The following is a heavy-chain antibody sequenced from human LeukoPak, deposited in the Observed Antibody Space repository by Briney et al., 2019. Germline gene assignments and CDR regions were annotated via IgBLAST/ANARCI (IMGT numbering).Heavy chain of an antibody. J-gene: IGHJ3*02. Sequence: GGSLRLSCAASGFTFSSYSVNWVRQAPGKGLEWVSYINIISSEIYYGDSVKGRFTISTDNAKNSVYLQMNSLRDEDTAVYYCARDRAYVFDNWGQGTMVTVSS. D-gene: IGHD3-10*01. CDR1: GFTFSSYS. CDR2: INIISSEI. V-gene: IGHV3-48*02. CDR3: ARDRAYVFDN.